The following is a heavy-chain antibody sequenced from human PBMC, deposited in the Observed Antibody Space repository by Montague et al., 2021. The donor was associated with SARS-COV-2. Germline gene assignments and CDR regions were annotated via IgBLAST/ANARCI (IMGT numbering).Heavy chain of an antibody. V-gene: IGHV4-59*01. CDR3: PRDFDY. Sequence: STNYNPSLKSRVTLSVDTSKNQFSLKLSSVTAADTDVYYCPRDFDYWGQGTLVTVSS. CDR2: ST. J-gene: IGHJ4*02.